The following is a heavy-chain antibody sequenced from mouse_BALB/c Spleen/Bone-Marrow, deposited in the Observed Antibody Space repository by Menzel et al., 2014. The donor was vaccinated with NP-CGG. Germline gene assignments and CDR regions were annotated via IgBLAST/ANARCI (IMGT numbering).Heavy chain of an antibody. D-gene: IGHD4-1*01. CDR1: GFAFSSND. J-gene: IGHJ1*01. V-gene: IGHV5-9*02. CDR2: ISSGGSYT. CDR3: ARQGNWDGYFDV. Sequence: EVKLMESGGGLVKPGGSLKLSCAASGFAFSSNDMSWVRQTPEKRLEWVATISSGGSYTYYPDSVKGRFTISRDNARNTLYLQMSSLRSEDTALYYCARQGNWDGYFDVWGAGTTVTVSS.